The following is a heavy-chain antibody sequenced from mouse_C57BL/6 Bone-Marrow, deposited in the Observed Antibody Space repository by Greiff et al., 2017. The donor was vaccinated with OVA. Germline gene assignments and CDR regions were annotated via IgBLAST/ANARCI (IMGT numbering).Heavy chain of an antibody. CDR1: GYTFTDYN. CDR2: INPNNGGT. J-gene: IGHJ3*01. CDR3: ARSRWLPSWFAY. V-gene: IGHV1-22*01. D-gene: IGHD2-3*01. Sequence: VQLKQSGPELVKPRASVKMSCKASGYTFTDYNMHWVKQSHGKSLEWIGYINPNNGGTSYNQKFKGKATLTVNKSSSTAYMELRSLTSEDSAVYYCARSRWLPSWFAYWGQGTLVTVSA.